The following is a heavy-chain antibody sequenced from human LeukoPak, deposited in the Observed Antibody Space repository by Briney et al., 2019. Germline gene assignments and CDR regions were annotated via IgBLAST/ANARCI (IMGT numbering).Heavy chain of an antibody. CDR2: IIPIFGTA. D-gene: IGHD2-15*01. J-gene: IGHJ5*02. Sequence: SVKVSCKASGGTFSSYAISWVRQAPGQGLEWMGGIIPIFGTANYAQKFQGRVTITTDESTSTAYMELSSLRSEDTAVYYCARDRRDVVVVAATKWFDPWGQGTLVTVSS. V-gene: IGHV1-69*05. CDR1: GGTFSSYA. CDR3: ARDRRDVVVVAATKWFDP.